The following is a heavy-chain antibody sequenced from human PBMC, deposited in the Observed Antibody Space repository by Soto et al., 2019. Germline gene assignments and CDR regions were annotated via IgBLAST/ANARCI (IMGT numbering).Heavy chain of an antibody. CDR2: ISVSGGST. Sequence: GGSLRLSCAASVFTFSSYSMSLVRQAPGKGLEWVSAISVSGGSTYYADSVKGRFTISRDNSKNTLYLQMNSLRAEDTAVYYCAKGPYSRITIFGVVPRDSHFDYWGQGTLVTVSS. D-gene: IGHD3-3*01. J-gene: IGHJ4*02. CDR1: VFTFSSYS. V-gene: IGHV3-23*01. CDR3: AKGPYSRITIFGVVPRDSHFDY.